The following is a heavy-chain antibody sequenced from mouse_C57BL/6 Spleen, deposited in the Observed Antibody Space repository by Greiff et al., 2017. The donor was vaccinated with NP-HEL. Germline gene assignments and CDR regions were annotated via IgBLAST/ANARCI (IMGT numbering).Heavy chain of an antibody. CDR1: GYSITSGYY. D-gene: IGHD1-1*01. V-gene: IGHV3-6*01. J-gene: IGHJ3*01. CDR3: ARVEDYYGSSPFAY. CDR2: ISYDGSN. Sequence: EVKLLESGPGLVKPSQSLSLTCSVTGYSITSGYYWNWIRQFPGNKLEWMGYISYDGSNNYNPSLKNRISITRDTSKNQFFLKLNSVTTEDTATYYCARVEDYYGSSPFAYWGQGTLVTVSA.